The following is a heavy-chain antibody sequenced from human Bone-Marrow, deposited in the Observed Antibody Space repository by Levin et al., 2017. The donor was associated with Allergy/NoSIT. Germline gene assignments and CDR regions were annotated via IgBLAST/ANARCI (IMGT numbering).Heavy chain of an antibody. J-gene: IGHJ6*02. CDR2: ISSSSSYI. CDR1: GFTFSSYS. V-gene: IGHV3-21*01. CDR3: ASRSGGSCYHKNYYYGMDV. Sequence: LSLTCAASGFTFSSYSMNWVRQAPGKGLEWVSSISSSSSYIYYADSVKGRFTISRDNAKNSLYLQMNSLRAEDTAVYYCASRSGGSCYHKNYYYGMDVWGQGTTVTVSS. D-gene: IGHD2-15*01.